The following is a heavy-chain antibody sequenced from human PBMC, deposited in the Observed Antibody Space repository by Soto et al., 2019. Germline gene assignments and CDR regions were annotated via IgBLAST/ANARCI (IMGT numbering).Heavy chain of an antibody. CDR3: AKSSIYCSSTSCYAGSFDY. D-gene: IGHD2-2*01. CDR1: GFTFNSYG. J-gene: IGHJ4*02. V-gene: IGHV3-30*18. CDR2: ISYDGSNK. Sequence: GGSLRLSCAASGFTFNSYGMHWVRQAPGKGLEWVAVISYDGSNKYYADSVKGRFTISRDNSKNTLYLQMNSLRAEDTAVYYCAKSSIYCSSTSCYAGSFDYWGQGTLVTVSS.